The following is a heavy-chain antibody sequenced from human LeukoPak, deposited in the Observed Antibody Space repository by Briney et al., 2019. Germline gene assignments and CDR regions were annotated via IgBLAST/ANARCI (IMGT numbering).Heavy chain of an antibody. V-gene: IGHV3-30*18. D-gene: IGHD4-17*01. Sequence: PGGSLRLSCAASGFILTDYGMHWVRQAPGKGLDWVAFMSYDGGNKYYADSVKGRFTISRDNSKNTLYLQMNTLRAEDTAVYYCAKVGGNYGDYNGWFDPWGQGTLVTVSS. J-gene: IGHJ5*02. CDR1: GFILTDYG. CDR3: AKVGGNYGDYNGWFDP. CDR2: MSYDGGNK.